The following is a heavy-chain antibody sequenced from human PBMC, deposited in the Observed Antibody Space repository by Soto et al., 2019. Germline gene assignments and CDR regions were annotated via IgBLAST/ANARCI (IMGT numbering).Heavy chain of an antibody. CDR3: ARLAGGGYFAY. Sequence: QVQLQESGPGLVKPSETLSLTCTVSGGSISSYYWSWIRQPPGKGLEWIGYIYYSGSTNYNPSLKSRVTISVDTSKNQFSLKLSSVTAADTAVYYCARLAGGGYFAYWGQGTLVTVSS. J-gene: IGHJ4*02. CDR2: IYYSGST. CDR1: GGSISSYY. V-gene: IGHV4-59*08. D-gene: IGHD2-15*01.